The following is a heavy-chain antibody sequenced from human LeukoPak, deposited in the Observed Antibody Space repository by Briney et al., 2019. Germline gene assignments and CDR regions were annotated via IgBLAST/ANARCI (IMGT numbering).Heavy chain of an antibody. J-gene: IGHJ5*02. V-gene: IGHV4-30-4*08. CDR1: GYSISSGYY. CDR3: ARNLEGWFDP. Sequence: KTSETLSLTCTVSGYSISSGYYWSWIRQPPGKGLEWIGYIYYSGSTYYNPSLKSRVTISVDTSKNQFSLKLSSVTAADTAVYYCARNLEGWFDPWGQGTLVTVSS. CDR2: IYYSGST.